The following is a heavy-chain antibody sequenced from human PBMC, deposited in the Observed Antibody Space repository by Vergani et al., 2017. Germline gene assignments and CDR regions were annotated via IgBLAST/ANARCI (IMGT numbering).Heavy chain of an antibody. CDR2: FDPEDGET. CDR3: ATAADCXSTSCYLTQYWFDP. V-gene: IGHV1-24*01. Sequence: QVQLVQSGAEVKKPGASVKVSCKVSGYTLTELSMHWVRQAPGKGLEWMGGFDPEDGETIYAQKFQGRVTMTEDTSTDTAYMELSSLRSEDTAVYYCATAADCXSTSCYLTQYWFDPWGQGTLVTVSS. J-gene: IGHJ5*02. CDR1: GYTLTELS. D-gene: IGHD2-2*01.